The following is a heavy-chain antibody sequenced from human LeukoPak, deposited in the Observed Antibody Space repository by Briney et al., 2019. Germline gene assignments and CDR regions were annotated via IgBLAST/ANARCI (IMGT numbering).Heavy chain of an antibody. CDR1: GGSFSGYY. CDR3: AIMAARPGGDFDY. V-gene: IGHV4-34*01. D-gene: IGHD6-6*01. Sequence: SETLSLTCAVYGGSFSGYYWSWIRQPPGKGLEWIGEINHSGSTNYNPSLKSRVTISVDTSKNQFSLKLSSVTAADTAVYYCAIMAARPGGDFDYRGQGTLVTVSS. CDR2: INHSGST. J-gene: IGHJ4*02.